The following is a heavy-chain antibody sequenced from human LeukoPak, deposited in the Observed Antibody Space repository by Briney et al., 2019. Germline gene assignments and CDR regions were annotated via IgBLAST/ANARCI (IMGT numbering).Heavy chain of an antibody. V-gene: IGHV4-4*02. Sequence: PSETLSLTWDVSGGSVTSTNWWTCVRQPPGQGLEWIGEVHLDGRTNYNPSLKSRLIMSVDLPENHISLKLTSVTAADTAVYYCAREGGFYRPLDYSGQGTLVTVSS. CDR3: AREGGFYRPLDY. CDR2: VHLDGRT. J-gene: IGHJ4*02. D-gene: IGHD3-3*01. CDR1: GGSVTSTNW.